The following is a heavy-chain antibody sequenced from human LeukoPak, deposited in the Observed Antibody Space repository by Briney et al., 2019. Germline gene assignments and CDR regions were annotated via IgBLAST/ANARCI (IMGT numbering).Heavy chain of an antibody. CDR1: GGSISSGGYY. D-gene: IGHD3-10*01. CDR3: ARDMHYGSGSYSTNYYYMDV. J-gene: IGHJ6*03. V-gene: IGHV4-31*03. CDR2: IYYSGST. Sequence: SETLSLTCTVSGGSISSGGYYWSWIRQHPGKGLEWIGYIYYSGSTYYNPSLKSRVTISVDTSKNQFSLKLSSVTAADTAVYYCARDMHYGSGSYSTNYYYMDVWGKGTTVTVSS.